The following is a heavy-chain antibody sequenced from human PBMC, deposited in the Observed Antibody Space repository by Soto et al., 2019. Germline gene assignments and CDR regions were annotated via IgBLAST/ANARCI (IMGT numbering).Heavy chain of an antibody. CDR1: GFTFSSYA. J-gene: IGHJ6*02. V-gene: IGHV3-30-3*01. Sequence: PGGSLRLSCAASGFTFSSYAMHWVRQAPGKGLEWVAVISYDGSNKYYADSVKGRFTISRDNSKNTLYLQMNSLRAEDTAVYYCARGAGIVPGYYYYYGMDVWGQGTTVTVSS. D-gene: IGHD2-2*01. CDR3: ARGAGIVPGYYYYYGMDV. CDR2: ISYDGSNK.